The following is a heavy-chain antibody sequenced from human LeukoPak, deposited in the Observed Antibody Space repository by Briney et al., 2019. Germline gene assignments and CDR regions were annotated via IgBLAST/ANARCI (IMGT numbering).Heavy chain of an antibody. V-gene: IGHV3-48*04. D-gene: IGHD2-15*01. CDR2: ISSSSSTI. CDR1: GFTFSSYS. J-gene: IGHJ4*02. CDR3: ARDRRYCSGGSCYSLFDY. Sequence: GGSLRLSCAASGFTFSSYSMNWVRQAPGKGLEWVSYISSSSSTIYYADSVKGRFTISRDNAKNSLYLQMNSLRAEDTAVYYCARDRRYCSGGSCYSLFDYWGQGTLVTVSS.